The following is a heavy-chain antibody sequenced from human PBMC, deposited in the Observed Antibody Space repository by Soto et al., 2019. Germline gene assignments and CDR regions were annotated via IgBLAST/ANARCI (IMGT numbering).Heavy chain of an antibody. CDR1: GFTFSAFG. D-gene: IGHD3-10*01. V-gene: IGHV3-30*18. CDR2: ISYDGILK. CDR3: AKDFKISGGHYGSLNYYYGMDV. J-gene: IGHJ6*02. Sequence: GGSLRLSCEASGFTFSAFGMHWVRQAPGRGLEWVAIISYDGILKYYADPVKGRFTISRDTSKSALYLQMNSLRPEDTAVYYCAKDFKISGGHYGSLNYYYGMDVWGQGTTVTVSS.